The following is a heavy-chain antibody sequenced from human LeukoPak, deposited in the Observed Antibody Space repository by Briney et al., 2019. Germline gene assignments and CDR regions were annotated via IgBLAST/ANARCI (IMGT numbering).Heavy chain of an antibody. CDR2: ISSSSSYI. Sequence: GGSLRLSCAASGFTFSSYSMNWVRQAPGKGLEWVSSISSSSSYIYYADSVKGRFTISRDNAKNSLYLQMNSLRAEDTAVYYCARRYCSGGSCYMGYWGQGTLVTVSS. CDR1: GFTFSSYS. J-gene: IGHJ4*02. D-gene: IGHD2-15*01. V-gene: IGHV3-21*01. CDR3: ARRYCSGGSCYMGY.